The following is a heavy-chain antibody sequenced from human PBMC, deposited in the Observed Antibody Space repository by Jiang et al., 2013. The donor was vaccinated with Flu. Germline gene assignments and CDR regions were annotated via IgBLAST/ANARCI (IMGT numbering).Heavy chain of an antibody. J-gene: IGHJ1*01. CDR3: ARLPMAGLEYFQH. Sequence: VQLVESGAEVKKPGESLKISCKGSGYSFTSYWIGWVRQMPGKGLEWMGIIYPGDSDTRYSPSFQGQVIISADKSTTTAYLQWSSLKASDTAMYYCARLPMAGLEYFQHWGQGTQVTVSS. CDR2: IYPGDSDT. CDR1: GYSFTSYW. D-gene: IGHD5-24*01. V-gene: IGHV5-51*01.